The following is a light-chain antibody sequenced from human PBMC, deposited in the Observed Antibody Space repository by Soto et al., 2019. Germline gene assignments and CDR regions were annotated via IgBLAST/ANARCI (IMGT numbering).Light chain of an antibody. CDR1: NSDVGGYDY. Sequence: QSVLTQPASVSGSPGQSIAISCTGTNSDVGGYDYVSWYQQHPGKAPKLMIYDVTDRPSGVSNRFSGSKSGNTASLTISGLQAEDEAEYYCISYTSSSLYVFGTGTKVTVL. CDR2: DVT. V-gene: IGLV2-14*01. J-gene: IGLJ1*01. CDR3: ISYTSSSLYV.